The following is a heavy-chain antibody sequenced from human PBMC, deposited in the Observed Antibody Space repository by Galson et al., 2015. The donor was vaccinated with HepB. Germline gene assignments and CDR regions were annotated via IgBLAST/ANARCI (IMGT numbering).Heavy chain of an antibody. J-gene: IGHJ4*02. CDR1: GFTFSSYS. Sequence: SLRLSCAASGFTFSSYSMNWVRQAPGKGLEWVSSISSSSSYIYYADSVKGRFTISRDNAKNSLYLQMNSLRAEDTAVYYCARDLKDYDILTGYQTFDYWGQGTLVTVSS. CDR2: ISSSSSYI. V-gene: IGHV3-21*01. CDR3: ARDLKDYDILTGYQTFDY. D-gene: IGHD3-9*01.